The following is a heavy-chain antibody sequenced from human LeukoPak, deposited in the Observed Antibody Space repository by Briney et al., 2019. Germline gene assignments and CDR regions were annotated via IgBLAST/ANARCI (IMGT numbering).Heavy chain of an antibody. CDR2: INHSGST. V-gene: IGHV4-34*01. J-gene: IGHJ3*02. CDR3: ARGAPKEIQLWLRLRGVAFDI. CDR1: GGSFSGYY. D-gene: IGHD5-18*01. Sequence: SETLSLTCAVYGGSFSGYYWSWIRQPPGKGLEWIGEINHSGSTNYNPSLKSRVTISVDTSKNQFSLKLNSVTAGDTAVYYCARGAPKEIQLWLRLRGVAFDIWGQGTMVTVSS.